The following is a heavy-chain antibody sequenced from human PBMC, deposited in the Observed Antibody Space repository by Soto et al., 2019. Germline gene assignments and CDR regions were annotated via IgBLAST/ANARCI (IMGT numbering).Heavy chain of an antibody. D-gene: IGHD3-9*01. CDR3: ARGRRYFDWLSGQHYYYGMDV. CDR2: ISAYNGNT. V-gene: IGHV1-18*01. J-gene: IGHJ6*02. Sequence: GASVKVSCKASGYTFASYGFRWVRQAPGQGLEWMGWISAYNGNTNYAQKLQGRVTMTTDTSTSTAYMELRSLRSDDTAVYYCARGRRYFDWLSGQHYYYGMDVWGQGTTVTVSS. CDR1: GYTFASYG.